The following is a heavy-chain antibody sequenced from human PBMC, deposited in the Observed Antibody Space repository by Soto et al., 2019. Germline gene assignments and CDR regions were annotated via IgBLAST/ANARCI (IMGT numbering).Heavy chain of an antibody. J-gene: IGHJ4*02. CDR3: ARGGRGWLGFDH. CDR2: INGDGSST. CDR1: GFTFSSYW. D-gene: IGHD6-19*01. Sequence: EVQLVESGGGLVQPGGSLRLSCAASGFTFSSYWMHWVRQAPGKGLVWVSRINGDGSSTYYADSVKGRFTISRDNAKNTLYLQMNSLRAEDTAVYYCARGGRGWLGFDHWGQGTLVTVSS. V-gene: IGHV3-74*01.